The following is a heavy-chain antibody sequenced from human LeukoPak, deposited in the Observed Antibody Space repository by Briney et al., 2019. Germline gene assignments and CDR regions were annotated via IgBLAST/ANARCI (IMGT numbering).Heavy chain of an antibody. CDR3: ARLYTSSSGGDY. Sequence: GESLKISCKGSGYTFTNYWIGWVRQMSGKGLGWMGIIYPSLSETRYSPSFQGQVTISADKSINTAYLQWSSLKASDTAIYYCARLYTSSSGGDYWGQGTLVTVSS. J-gene: IGHJ4*02. CDR2: IYPSLSET. CDR1: GYTFTNYW. V-gene: IGHV5-51*01. D-gene: IGHD6-19*01.